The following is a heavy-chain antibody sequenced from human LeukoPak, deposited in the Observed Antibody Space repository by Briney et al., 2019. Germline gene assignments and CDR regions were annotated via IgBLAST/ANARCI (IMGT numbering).Heavy chain of an antibody. CDR1: GYTFTSYY. J-gene: IGHJ4*02. D-gene: IGHD3-3*01. Sequence: ASVKVSCKASGYTFTSYYMHWVRQAPGQGLEWMGIINPSGGSTSYAQKFQGRVTMTEDTSTDTAYMELSSLRSEDTAVYYCATADRLAVLRFLEWFPFDYWGQGTLVTVSS. V-gene: IGHV1-46*01. CDR2: INPSGGST. CDR3: ATADRLAVLRFLEWFPFDY.